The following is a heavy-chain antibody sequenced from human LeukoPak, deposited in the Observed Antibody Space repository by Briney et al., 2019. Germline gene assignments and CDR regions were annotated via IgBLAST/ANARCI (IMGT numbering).Heavy chain of an antibody. J-gene: IGHJ5*02. D-gene: IGHD6-19*01. CDR1: GDSISSESYF. Sequence: SETLSLTCTVSGDSISSESYFWSWIRQPAGKGLEWIGRIQSTGSTNYNPSLKSRVTISRDTSKNQFSLKVTSVTAADTAVYYCAKGAGPPWFDPWGQGTLVTVSS. CDR3: AKGAGPPWFDP. V-gene: IGHV4-61*02. CDR2: IQSTGST.